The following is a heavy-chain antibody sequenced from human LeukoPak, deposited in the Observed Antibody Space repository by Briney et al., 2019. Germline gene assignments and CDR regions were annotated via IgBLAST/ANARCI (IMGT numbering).Heavy chain of an antibody. Sequence: GGSLRLSCAASGFTFSSYAMSWVRQAPGKGLEWVSAISGSGGSTYYADSVKGRLTISRDNSKNTLYLQMNSLRAEDTAVYYCAKLNLLRFLEWLLSSQFDYWGREPWSPSPQ. CDR3: AKLNLLRFLEWLLSSQFDY. J-gene: IGHJ4*02. CDR1: GFTFSSYA. V-gene: IGHV3-23*01. CDR2: ISGSGGST. D-gene: IGHD3-3*01.